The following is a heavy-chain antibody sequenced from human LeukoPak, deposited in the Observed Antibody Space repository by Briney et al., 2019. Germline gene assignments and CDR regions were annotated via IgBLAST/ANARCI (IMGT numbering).Heavy chain of an antibody. CDR1: GGAFSSYA. J-gene: IGHJ3*02. CDR3: ARDRSASGYISVAFDI. CDR2: IIPIFGTA. Sequence: ASVKVSCKASGGAFSSYAISWVRQAPGQGLELMGGIIPIFGTANYAQKFQGRVTITADESTTTAYMELSSPRSEDTAVYYCARDRSASGYISVAFDIWGQGTMFTVSS. V-gene: IGHV1-69*13. D-gene: IGHD3-3*01.